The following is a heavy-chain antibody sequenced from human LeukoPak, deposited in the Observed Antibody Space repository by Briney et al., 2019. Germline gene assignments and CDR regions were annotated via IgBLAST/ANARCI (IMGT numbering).Heavy chain of an antibody. J-gene: IGHJ6*03. CDR2: TSGSI. CDR1: GASISSHY. V-gene: IGHV4-59*11. Sequence: SETLSLTCAVSGASISSHYWSWIRQPPGKGLEWIGYTSGSISDNPSLKSRVAVSVDPSQNQVSLSLTSVTAADTAVDYCARVLAILGLDTTDFYMDVWGKGTTVTVSS. CDR3: ARVLAILGLDTTDFYMDV. D-gene: IGHD3/OR15-3a*01.